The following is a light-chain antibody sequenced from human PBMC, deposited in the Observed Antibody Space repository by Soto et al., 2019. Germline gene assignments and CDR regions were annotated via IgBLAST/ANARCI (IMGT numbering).Light chain of an antibody. V-gene: IGLV1-40*01. CDR1: SSNIGAGYD. CDR3: QSFDSSLSGGV. J-gene: IGLJ3*02. CDR2: GDT. Sequence: QSVLTQPPSVSGAPGQRVTISCTGSSSNIGAGYDVHWYQQLPGTAPKLLVSGDTNRPSGVPDRFSGSKSGTSASLAITGLRAEDDDDYYCQSFDSSLSGGVFGGGTMLTVL.